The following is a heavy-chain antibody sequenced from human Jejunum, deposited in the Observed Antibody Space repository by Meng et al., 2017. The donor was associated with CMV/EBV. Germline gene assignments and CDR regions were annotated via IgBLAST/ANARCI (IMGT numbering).Heavy chain of an antibody. CDR1: GSISSGDYY. J-gene: IGHJ5*02. D-gene: IGHD4-23*01. CDR3: ARDGYGGDSGGLWFDP. CDR2: IYYSGVT. Sequence: GSISSGDYYWNWIRQPPGKGLEWIGNIYYSGVTYYNPSLTSRLTMSVDNSKNQFSLNLKSVTAADTAVYYCARDGYGGDSGGLWFDPWGQGTLVTVSS. V-gene: IGHV4-30-4*08.